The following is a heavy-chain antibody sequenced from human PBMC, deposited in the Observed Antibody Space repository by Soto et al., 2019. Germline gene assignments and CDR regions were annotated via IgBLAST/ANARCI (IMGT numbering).Heavy chain of an antibody. V-gene: IGHV3-15*07. CDR2: IKSKAGSATP. CDR3: IWESKFYSASR. D-gene: IGHD1-26*01. J-gene: IGHJ4*02. CDR1: GLTFSDAW. Sequence: VQVVESGGGLVKPGGSLRLSCTVSGLTFSDAWLKWVRQAPEKGLEWVGRIKSKAGSATPDYAAPVKGRFTISRDDSQGRLYLQMNRLQTDDTAVYYCIWESKFYSASRWGQGTLVTVST.